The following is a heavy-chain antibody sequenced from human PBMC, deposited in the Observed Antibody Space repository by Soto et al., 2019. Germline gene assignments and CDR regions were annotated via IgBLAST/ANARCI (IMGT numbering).Heavy chain of an antibody. CDR1: GLTFRSYA. Sequence: EVQLLESGGGLVQPGGSLRLSCAASGLTFRSYAMSWVRQAPGKGLEWVSAISGSGGSTYYADSVKGRFTISRDNSKNTLFLEMNSLRAEDTAVYYCAKGLYYDILTGSPLDDWGQGTLVTVSS. CDR3: AKGLYYDILTGSPLDD. J-gene: IGHJ4*02. V-gene: IGHV3-23*01. D-gene: IGHD3-9*01. CDR2: ISGSGGST.